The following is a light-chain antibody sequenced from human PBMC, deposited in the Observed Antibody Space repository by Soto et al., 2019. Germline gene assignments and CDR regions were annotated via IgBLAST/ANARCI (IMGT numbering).Light chain of an antibody. CDR2: EVS. J-gene: IGLJ2*01. CDR3: SSYAGSNNHVL. V-gene: IGLV2-8*01. CDR1: SSDVGGYHY. Sequence: QSALTQPPSASGSPGQSVTISCTGTSSDVGGYHYVSWYQQHPGKAPKLMIYEVSKRPSGVPDRFSGSKSGNTASLTVSGLQAEYEADYYCSSYAGSNNHVLFGGGTKLTVL.